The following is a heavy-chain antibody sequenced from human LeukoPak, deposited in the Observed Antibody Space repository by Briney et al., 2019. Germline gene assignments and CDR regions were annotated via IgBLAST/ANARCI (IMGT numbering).Heavy chain of an antibody. Sequence: ASVKVFCKASGYTFTTYDMHWVPHASGQGLEWMGWVSPNSGKTAYAQKFQGRVTMTRDTSISTGYMELSSLRSEDTAVYYCVRGYFNWNYAGVGEYYYMDVWGKGTTVTVSS. V-gene: IGHV1-8*02. J-gene: IGHJ6*03. CDR2: VSPNSGKT. D-gene: IGHD1-7*01. CDR3: VRGYFNWNYAGVGEYYYMDV. CDR1: GYTFTTYD.